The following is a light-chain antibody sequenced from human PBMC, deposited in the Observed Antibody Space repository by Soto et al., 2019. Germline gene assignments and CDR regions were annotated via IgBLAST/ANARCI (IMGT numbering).Light chain of an antibody. J-gene: IGKJ2*01. CDR1: QSIRTW. V-gene: IGKV1-5*01. CDR2: DAS. Sequence: DIQMTQSPSTLSASVGDGVTITCRASQSIRTWLAWYQQKPGKAPKLLIYDASTLESGIPSRFSGSGTGTEFTLTLTSLQPDDFATYYCQQYSIYWNTFGQGTKLEIK. CDR3: QQYSIYWNT.